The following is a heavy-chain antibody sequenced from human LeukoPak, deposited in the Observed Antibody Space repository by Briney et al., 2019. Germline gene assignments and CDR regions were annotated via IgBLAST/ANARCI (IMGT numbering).Heavy chain of an antibody. D-gene: IGHD1-7*01. CDR2: INPNSGGT. J-gene: IGHJ6*03. V-gene: IGHV1-2*06. CDR1: GYTFTGYY. Sequence: GASVKVSCKASGYTFTGYYMHWVRQAPGQGREWMGRINPNSGGTNYAQKFQGRVTMTRDTSISTAYMELSRLRSDDTAVYYCARKNWNYGVHYYYYMDVWGKGTTVTVSS. CDR3: ARKNWNYGVHYYYYMDV.